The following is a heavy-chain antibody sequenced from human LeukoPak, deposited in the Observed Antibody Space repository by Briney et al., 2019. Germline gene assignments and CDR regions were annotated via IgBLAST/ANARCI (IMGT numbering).Heavy chain of an antibody. J-gene: IGHJ4*02. CDR3: AKDKGDYVGHYFDY. V-gene: IGHV3-23*01. CDR2: ISGSGGST. CDR1: GLTFSKSW. Sequence: GGSLRLSCEASGLTFSKSWMHWVRQAPGKGLEWVSAISGSGGSTYYADSVKGRFTISRDNSKNTLYLQMNSLRAEDTAVYYCAKDKGDYVGHYFDYWGQGTLVTVSS. D-gene: IGHD4-17*01.